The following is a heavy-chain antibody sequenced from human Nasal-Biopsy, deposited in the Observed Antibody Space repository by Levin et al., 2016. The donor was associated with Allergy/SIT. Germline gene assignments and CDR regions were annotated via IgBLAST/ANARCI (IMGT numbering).Heavy chain of an antibody. CDR1: GDSVSGPNW. D-gene: IGHD3-10*01. V-gene: IGHV4/OR15-8*01. J-gene: IGHJ4*02. Sequence: SETLSLTCLVSGDSVSGPNWWAWVRQPPGKGLEWIGDISPTGATYYKAPLKSRVTISVDKSKNELSLRLTSLTAADTAVYFCARVGHPPTALGSPFGYWGQGMLVTVSS. CDR2: ISPTGAT. CDR3: ARVGHPPTALGSPFGY.